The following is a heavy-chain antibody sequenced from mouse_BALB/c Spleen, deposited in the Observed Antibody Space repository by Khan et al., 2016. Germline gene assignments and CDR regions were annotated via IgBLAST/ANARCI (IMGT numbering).Heavy chain of an antibody. V-gene: IGHV9-3-1*01. Sequence: QIQLVQSGPELKKPGETVKISCKASGYTFTNYGMNWVKQAPGKGLKWMGWINTYTGEPRYADDFKGRFAFSLETYASSSYLQINNLKKGDTATYFCARCYSGHAMDYWGQGTSVTVSS. CDR3: ARCYSGHAMDY. CDR2: INTYTGEP. CDR1: GYTFTNYG. D-gene: IGHD1-3*01. J-gene: IGHJ4*01.